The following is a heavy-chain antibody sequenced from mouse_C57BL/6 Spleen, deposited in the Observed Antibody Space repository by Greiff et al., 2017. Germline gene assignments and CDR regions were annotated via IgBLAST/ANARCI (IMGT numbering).Heavy chain of an antibody. V-gene: IGHV1-64*01. CDR1: GYTFTSYW. Sequence: QVQLQQPGAELVKPGASVKLSCKASGYTFTSYWMHWVKQRPGQGLEWIGRIHPNSGSTNYNEKFKSKATLTVDKSSSTAYMQLSSLTSEDSAVSCCQRYPSYYFDYWGQGTTLTVSS. J-gene: IGHJ2*01. CDR2: IHPNSGST. CDR3: QRYPSYYFDY.